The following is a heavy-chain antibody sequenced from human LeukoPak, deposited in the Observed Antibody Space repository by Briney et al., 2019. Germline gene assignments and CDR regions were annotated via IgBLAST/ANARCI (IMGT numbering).Heavy chain of an antibody. CDR2: INPNSGGT. CDR1: RYTFTGYY. CDR3: ARPAGRGSYSKAFDI. Sequence: ASVKVSCKASRYTFTGYYMHWVRQAPGQGLEWMGWINPNSGGTNYAQKFQGRVTMTRDTSISTAYMELSRLRSDDTAVYYCARPAGRGSYSKAFDIWGQGTMVTVSS. J-gene: IGHJ3*02. V-gene: IGHV1-2*02. D-gene: IGHD1-26*01.